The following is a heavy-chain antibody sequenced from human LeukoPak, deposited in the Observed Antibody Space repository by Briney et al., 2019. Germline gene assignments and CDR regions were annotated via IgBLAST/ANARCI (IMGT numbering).Heavy chain of an antibody. J-gene: IGHJ4*02. D-gene: IGHD6-13*01. Sequence: GGSLRLSCAASGFTFSSYAMHWVRQAPGKGLEWVAVISYDESNKYYADSVKGRFTISRDNSKNTLYLQMNSLRAEDTAVYYCARGAPGYSSSPPVGGFDYWGQGTLVTVSS. CDR2: ISYDESNK. CDR1: GFTFSSYA. V-gene: IGHV3-30-3*01. CDR3: ARGAPGYSSSPPVGGFDY.